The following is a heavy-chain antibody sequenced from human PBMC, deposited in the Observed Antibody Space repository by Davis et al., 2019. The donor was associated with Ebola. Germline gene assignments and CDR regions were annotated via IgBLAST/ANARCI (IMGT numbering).Heavy chain of an antibody. D-gene: IGHD3-3*01. V-gene: IGHV3-23*01. CDR1: GFTFSSYA. Sequence: GESLKISCAASGFTFSSYAMSWVRQAPGKGLEWVSGISGSGGSTYYADSVKGRFTISRDNSKNMLFLQMNSLRAEDTAVYYCARETKFWSGYLNYYYYMDVWGKGTTVTVSS. J-gene: IGHJ6*03. CDR2: ISGSGGST. CDR3: ARETKFWSGYLNYYYYMDV.